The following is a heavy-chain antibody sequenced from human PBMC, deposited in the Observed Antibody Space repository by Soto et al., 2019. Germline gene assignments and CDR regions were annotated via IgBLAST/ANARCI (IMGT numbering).Heavy chain of an antibody. CDR1: GDSFTSYW. D-gene: IGHD3-10*01. J-gene: IGHJ4*02. V-gene: IGHV5-51*01. Sequence: GQSLKISGKGSGDSFTSYWIGSVRQMPGKGLEWMGIIYPGDSDTRYSPSFQGQVTISADKSISTAYLQWSSLNASDTAMYYCARHRSDYGSGSYSDYWGQGTLVTVSS. CDR2: IYPGDSDT. CDR3: ARHRSDYGSGSYSDY.